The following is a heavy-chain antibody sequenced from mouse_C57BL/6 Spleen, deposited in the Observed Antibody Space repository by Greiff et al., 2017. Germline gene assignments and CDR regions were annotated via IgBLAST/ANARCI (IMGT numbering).Heavy chain of an antibody. D-gene: IGHD2-1*01. CDR3: ARVDYGTAWFAY. J-gene: IGHJ3*01. V-gene: IGHV1-4*01. CDR1: GYTFTSYT. Sequence: QVQLQQSGAELARPGASVKMSCKASGYTFTSYTMHWVKQRPGQGLEWIGYINPSSGYTKYTQQFKDKDTVTADKSSSTPYLQLSSLTSEDSAVYYCARVDYGTAWFAYWGQGTLVTVSA. CDR2: INPSSGYT.